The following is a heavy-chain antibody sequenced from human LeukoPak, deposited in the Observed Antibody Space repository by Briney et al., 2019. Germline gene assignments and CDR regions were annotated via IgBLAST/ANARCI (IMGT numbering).Heavy chain of an antibody. V-gene: IGHV4-31*03. J-gene: IGHJ6*02. CDR1: GVSISSGGYY. CDR3: ARGGSWGYDFWSGYYLGAGYYYGMDV. Sequence: SSETLSLTCTVSGVSISSGGYYWSWIRQHPGKGLEWIGYIYYSGSTYYNPSLKSRVTISVDTSKNQFSLKLSSVTAADTAVYYCARGGSWGYDFWSGYYLGAGYYYGMDVWGQGTTVTVSS. CDR2: IYYSGST. D-gene: IGHD3-3*01.